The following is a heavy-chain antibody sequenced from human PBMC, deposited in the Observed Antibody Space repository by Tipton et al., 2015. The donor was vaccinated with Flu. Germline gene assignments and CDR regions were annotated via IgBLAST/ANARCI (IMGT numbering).Heavy chain of an antibody. D-gene: IGHD5-18*01. J-gene: IGHJ4*02. CDR3: ARGGRVDTAMVTDFDY. V-gene: IGHV4-34*01. Sequence: LRLSCAVYGGSFSGYYWSWIRQPPGKGLEWIGEINHSGSTNYNPSLKSRVTISVDTSKNQFSLKLSSVTAADTAVYYCARGGRVDTAMVTDFDYWGQGTLVTVSS. CDR2: INHSGST. CDR1: GGSFSGYY.